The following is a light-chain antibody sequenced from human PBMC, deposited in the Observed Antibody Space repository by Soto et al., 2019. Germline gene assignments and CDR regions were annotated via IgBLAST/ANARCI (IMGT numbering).Light chain of an antibody. V-gene: IGKV3-20*01. CDR1: QSVSSTY. CDR2: DAS. Sequence: ELVLTQSPGTLSLSPGERSTLSCRASQSVSSTYLAWYQQKPGQAPRXXIYDASTRATGIPARFSGSGSGTDLTITISRLEPEDVEVYFCQHYGSSPRTFGQGTKVDIK. CDR3: QHYGSSPRT. J-gene: IGKJ1*01.